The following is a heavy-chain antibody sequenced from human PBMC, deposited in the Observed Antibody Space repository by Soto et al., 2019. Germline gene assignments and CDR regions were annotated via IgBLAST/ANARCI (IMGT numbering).Heavy chain of an antibody. J-gene: IGHJ6*02. CDR3: ARPLGGESGAYFPSYCAMDV. D-gene: IGHD2-15*01. V-gene: IGHV5-10-1*01. CDR2: ITLRDSYI. CDR1: GFRFTTYW. Sequence: PGGSPKISCQGLGFRFTTYWISRVRQTPGRGLEWVGRITLRDSYITYNPSFHGHVTLSLDKSISTAYLQWSSLRASGTAMYYCARPLGGESGAYFPSYCAMDVWGQGTTVTVSS.